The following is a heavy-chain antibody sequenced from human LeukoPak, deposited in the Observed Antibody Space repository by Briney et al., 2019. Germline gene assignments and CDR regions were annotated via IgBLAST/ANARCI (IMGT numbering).Heavy chain of an antibody. V-gene: IGHV1-18*04. Sequence: ASVKVSCKASGYTFTSYGIGWVRQAPGQGLEWMGWISAYNGNINYAQKLQGRVTMTTDTSTSTAYMELRSLRSDDTAVYYCARDHSITMVRGVIITSSPPLGYWGQGTLVTVSS. CDR3: ARDHSITMVRGVIITSSPPLGY. CDR1: GYTFTSYG. J-gene: IGHJ4*02. D-gene: IGHD3-10*01. CDR2: ISAYNGNI.